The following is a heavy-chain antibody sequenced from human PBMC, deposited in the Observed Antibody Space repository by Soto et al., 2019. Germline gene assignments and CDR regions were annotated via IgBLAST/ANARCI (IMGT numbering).Heavy chain of an antibody. V-gene: IGHV5-51*01. Sequence: GESLKISCKGSGDSFTSYWIGWVRQIPGKGLEWKGIIYPGASDTRYSPSFQGKVTITGDKSISTAYLQWSSRKASDTALYYCARQERTGGMDVWGQGTTVTDSS. CDR1: GDSFTSYW. J-gene: IGHJ6*02. CDR2: IYPGASDT. CDR3: ARQERTGGMDV.